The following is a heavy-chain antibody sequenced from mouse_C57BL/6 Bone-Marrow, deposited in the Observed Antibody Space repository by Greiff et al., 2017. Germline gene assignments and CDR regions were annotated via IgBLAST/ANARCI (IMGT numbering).Heavy chain of an antibody. CDR3: ARHDGYYVRAMDY. CDR1: GFTFSDYY. CDR2: ISNGGGSP. Sequence: EVKLMESGGGLVQPGGSLKLSCAASGFTFSDYYMYWVRQTPEKRLEWVAYISNGGGSPYYPATVKGRFTLSRDNAKNNLYLQMSRLKSEDTAMYYCARHDGYYVRAMDYWGQGTSVTVSS. V-gene: IGHV5-12*01. D-gene: IGHD2-3*01. J-gene: IGHJ4*01.